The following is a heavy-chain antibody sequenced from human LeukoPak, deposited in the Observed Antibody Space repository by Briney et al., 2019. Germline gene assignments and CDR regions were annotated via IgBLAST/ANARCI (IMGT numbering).Heavy chain of an antibody. CDR2: VDHTGST. CDR3: ARGRVSSSTWYSTYYYFFYMDF. J-gene: IGHJ6*03. D-gene: IGHD4-11*01. CDR1: GDSITMYY. Sequence: SETLSLTCTVSGDSITMYYWTWIRQPPGKGLEWIGYVDHTGSTKFNPSLNGRVSISRDTSNNFFSLRLRSVTAADTAVYFCARGRVSSSTWYSTYYYFFYMDFWGKGTTVTVSS. V-gene: IGHV4-59*01.